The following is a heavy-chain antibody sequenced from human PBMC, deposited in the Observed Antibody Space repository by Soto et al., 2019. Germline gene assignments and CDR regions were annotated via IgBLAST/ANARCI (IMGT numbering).Heavy chain of an antibody. Sequence: SGKVSCKASGGTFSSYTISWVRQAPGQGLEWMGRIIPILGIANYAQKFQGRVTITADKSTSTAYMELSSLRSEDTAVYYCARDLWDQYCSGGSCYSSAYFDYWGQGTLVTVSS. CDR2: IIPILGIA. V-gene: IGHV1-69*04. CDR3: ARDLWDQYCSGGSCYSSAYFDY. D-gene: IGHD2-15*01. CDR1: GGTFSSYT. J-gene: IGHJ4*02.